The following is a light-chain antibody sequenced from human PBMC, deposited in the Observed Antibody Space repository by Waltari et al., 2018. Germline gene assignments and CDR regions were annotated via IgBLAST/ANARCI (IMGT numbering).Light chain of an antibody. Sequence: SYVLTQPPSVSVAPGPTARLTCGGNNIGSKSVHLYQQKPGQAPVLVVFDDSDRPSGTPERFSGSNAGNTATLTISRVEAGDEADYYCQVWDSSSDHWVFGGGTKLTVL. CDR2: DDS. CDR1: NIGSKS. J-gene: IGLJ3*02. V-gene: IGLV3-21*02. CDR3: QVWDSSSDHWV.